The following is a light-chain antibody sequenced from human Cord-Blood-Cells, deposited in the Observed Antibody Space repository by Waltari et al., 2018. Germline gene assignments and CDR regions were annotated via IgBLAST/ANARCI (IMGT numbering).Light chain of an antibody. CDR1: SLRSYY. Sequence: SSELTQDPAVSVALGQTVRITCQGDSLRSYYASWYQQKPGQAPVLVIYGKNNRPSGIPDRFSGSSSGNTAALTITGAQAEDEADYYCNSRDSSGNHLEFGGVTKLTVL. CDR2: GKN. V-gene: IGLV3-19*01. CDR3: NSRDSSGNHLE. J-gene: IGLJ2*01.